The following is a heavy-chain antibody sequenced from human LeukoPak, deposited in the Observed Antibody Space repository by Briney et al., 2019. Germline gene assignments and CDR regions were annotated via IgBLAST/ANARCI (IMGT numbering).Heavy chain of an antibody. CDR1: GFTFSSYA. Sequence: PGGSLRLSCAASGFTFSSYAMSWVRQAPGKGLEWVSAISGSGGSTYYADSVKGQFTISRDNSKNTLYLQMNSLRAEDTAVYYCAKRGTEDYDFWSGRRYYFDYWGQGTLVTVSS. V-gene: IGHV3-23*01. CDR2: ISGSGGST. D-gene: IGHD3-3*01. J-gene: IGHJ4*02. CDR3: AKRGTEDYDFWSGRRYYFDY.